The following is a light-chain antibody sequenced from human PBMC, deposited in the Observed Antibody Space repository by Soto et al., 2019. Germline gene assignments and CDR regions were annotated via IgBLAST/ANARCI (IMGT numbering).Light chain of an antibody. Sequence: EILLTQYPATLSLSPGERATLSCGASQSVSTYLAWYQQRPGQAPRPLIYDASYRATDIPPRLSGSGYGTDLTITISSIEHEDFETYQCLQDYHYTRTFGQGTKVDIK. CDR3: LQDYHYTRT. J-gene: IGKJ1*01. V-gene: IGKV3-11*01. CDR1: QSVSTY. CDR2: DAS.